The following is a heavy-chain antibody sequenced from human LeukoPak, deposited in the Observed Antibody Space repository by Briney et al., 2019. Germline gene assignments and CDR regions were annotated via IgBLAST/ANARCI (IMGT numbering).Heavy chain of an antibody. D-gene: IGHD6-19*01. CDR1: GFTFSSYG. CDR3: AKDREPYSSGWYYMDV. J-gene: IGHJ6*03. Sequence: GGSLRLSCAASGFTFSSYGMHWVRQAPGKGLEWVAFIRYDGSNKYYADSVKGRFTISRDNSKNTLYLQMNSLRAEDTAVYYCAKDREPYSSGWYYMDVWGKGTTVTVSS. V-gene: IGHV3-30*02. CDR2: IRYDGSNK.